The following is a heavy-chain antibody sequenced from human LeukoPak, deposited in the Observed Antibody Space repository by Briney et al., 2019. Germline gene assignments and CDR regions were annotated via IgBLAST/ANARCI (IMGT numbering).Heavy chain of an antibody. J-gene: IGHJ3*02. Sequence: PSQTLSLTCAVSGGSISSGGYSWSWIRQPPGKGLEWIGYIYHSGSTYYNPSLKSRVTISVDRSKNQFSLKLSSVTAADTAVYYCAGGSHLGDYDILTGYSIDAFDIWGQGTMVTVSS. CDR2: IYHSGST. V-gene: IGHV4-30-2*01. CDR1: GGSISSGGYS. CDR3: AGGSHLGDYDILTGYSIDAFDI. D-gene: IGHD3-9*01.